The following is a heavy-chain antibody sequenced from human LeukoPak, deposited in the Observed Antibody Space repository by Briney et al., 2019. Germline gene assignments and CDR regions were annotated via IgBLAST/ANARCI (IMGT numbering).Heavy chain of an antibody. Sequence: SVKVSCKVSGGPFSTDPINWIRQAPGQGFEWVGGIVPIIGTPNYAQGFQDRVRITTDDSTSTAYMELTGLTYEDTAIYYCARTASEGYWGQGTQVTVSS. CDR3: ARTASEGY. CDR2: IVPIIGTP. J-gene: IGHJ4*02. CDR1: GGPFSTDP. V-gene: IGHV1-69*05. D-gene: IGHD5-18*01.